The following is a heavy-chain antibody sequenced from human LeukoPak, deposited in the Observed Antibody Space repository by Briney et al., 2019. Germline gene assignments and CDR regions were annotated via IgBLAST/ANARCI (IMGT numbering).Heavy chain of an antibody. CDR2: ISVYNGNT. Sequence: GASAKVSCKSSGHTFTSYGIKWVRHAPGQGLEWMGWISVYNGNTYYAQKLQGRITMTTDTSTSTAYMDLRSLRSDDTAVYYCASAQEIAVAGSYFDYWGQGTLVTVSS. CDR3: ASAQEIAVAGSYFDY. D-gene: IGHD6-19*01. CDR1: GHTFTSYG. J-gene: IGHJ4*02. V-gene: IGHV1-18*01.